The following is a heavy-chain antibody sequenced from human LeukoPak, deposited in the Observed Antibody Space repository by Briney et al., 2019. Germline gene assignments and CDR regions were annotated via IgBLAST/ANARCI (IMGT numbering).Heavy chain of an antibody. Sequence: SETLSLTCTVSGGSISSSSYYWGWIRQPPGKGLEWIGSIYYSGSIYYNPSLKSRVTISVDTSKNQFSLKLSSVTAADTAVYYCARVAYDSSGYGSTVDYWGQGTLVTVSS. V-gene: IGHV4-39*01. CDR2: IYYSGSI. CDR3: ARVAYDSSGYGSTVDY. D-gene: IGHD3-22*01. CDR1: GGSISSSSYY. J-gene: IGHJ4*02.